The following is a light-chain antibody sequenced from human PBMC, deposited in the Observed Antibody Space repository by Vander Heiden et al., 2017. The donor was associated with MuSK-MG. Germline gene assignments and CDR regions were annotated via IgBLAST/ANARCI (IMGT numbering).Light chain of an antibody. CDR3: CSYAGSPTVI. CDR2: EVF. Sequence: QSALTQPASVSGSPGQSVTIPCTGSSSDVGAYDLVSWYQQYPGQAPKLIIYEVFKRPAGVSARFSGSKSGNTASLTISGLQAALEADYYCCSYAGSPTVIFGGGTRLTVL. J-gene: IGLJ2*01. CDR1: SSDVGAYDL. V-gene: IGLV2-23*02.